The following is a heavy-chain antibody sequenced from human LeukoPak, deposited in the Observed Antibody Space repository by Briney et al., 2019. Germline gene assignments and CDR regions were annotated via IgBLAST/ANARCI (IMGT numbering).Heavy chain of an antibody. D-gene: IGHD3-10*01. J-gene: IGHJ4*02. CDR3: ARSSRYGSGADY. Sequence: GGSLRLSCAASGFTFSDYYMSWIRLAPGKGLEWVSYFSSIDMSSSDSPIYDADSVKGRFTISRDNAKNSLFLQMNSLRAEDTAVYYCARSSRYGSGADYWGQGTLVTVTS. V-gene: IGHV3-11*01. CDR2: FSSIDMSSSDSPI. CDR1: GFTFSDYY.